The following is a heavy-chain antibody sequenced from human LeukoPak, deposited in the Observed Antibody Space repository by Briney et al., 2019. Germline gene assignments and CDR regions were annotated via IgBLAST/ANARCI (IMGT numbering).Heavy chain of an antibody. D-gene: IGHD6-19*01. J-gene: IGHJ4*01. V-gene: IGHV3-23*01. CDR3: AKGIYSSGWSYFDY. CDR2: LSGSGITT. Sequence: PGGSLRLTCVVSGFSTASSATNWVRQAPGKGLEWVSTLSGSGITTYYADSVKGRFTISRDNSKNTLYLQMNTLRAEDSALYYCAKGIYSSGWSYFDYWGHGTLVTVSS. CDR1: GFSTASSA.